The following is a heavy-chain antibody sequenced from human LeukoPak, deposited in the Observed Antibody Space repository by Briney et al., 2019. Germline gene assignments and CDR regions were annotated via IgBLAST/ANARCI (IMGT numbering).Heavy chain of an antibody. J-gene: IGHJ4*02. CDR2: ISGSGSST. D-gene: IGHD3-22*01. CDR1: GFTFSSYA. V-gene: IGHV3-23*01. CDR3: AKGPLMEVVGTTWDY. Sequence: GGSLRLSCAASGFTFSSYAMGWVRQAPGKGLEWVSAISGSGSSTYYADSVKGRFTISRDNSKNTLYLQMNSLRAEDTAVYYCAKGPLMEVVGTTWDYWGQGTLVTVSS.